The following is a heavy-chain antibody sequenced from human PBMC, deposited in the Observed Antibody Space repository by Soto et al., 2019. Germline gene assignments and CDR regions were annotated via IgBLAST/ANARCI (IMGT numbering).Heavy chain of an antibody. CDR1: VGTFRSYT. V-gene: IGHV1-69*04. Sequence: ASVKVSCKASVGTFRSYTISWVRQAPGKGLEWMGRIIPILGIANYAQKFQGRVTITADKSTSTAYMELSSLRSEDTAVYYCARDIVVVPAATTEGTGFDPWGQGTLVTVSS. CDR2: IIPILGIA. J-gene: IGHJ5*02. CDR3: ARDIVVVPAATTEGTGFDP. D-gene: IGHD2-2*01.